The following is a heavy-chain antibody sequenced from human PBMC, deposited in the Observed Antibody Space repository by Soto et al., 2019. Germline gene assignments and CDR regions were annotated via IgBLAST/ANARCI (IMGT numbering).Heavy chain of an antibody. CDR2: ISAYNGNT. CDR1: GYTFTSYG. CDR3: ARSSGVFYPYYYYYMDV. V-gene: IGHV1-18*01. J-gene: IGHJ6*03. D-gene: IGHD3-22*01. Sequence: QVQLVQSGAEVKKPGASVKVSCKASGYTFTSYGISWVRQAPGQGLEWMGWISAYNGNTNYAQKLQGRVTMTTDTSTSTAYMELGSLRSDDTAVYYCARSSGVFYPYYYYYMDVWGKGTTVTVSS.